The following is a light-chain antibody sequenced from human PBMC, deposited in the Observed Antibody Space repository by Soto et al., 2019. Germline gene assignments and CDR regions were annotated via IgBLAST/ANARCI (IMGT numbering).Light chain of an antibody. CDR1: SSNIGSDY. V-gene: IGLV1-47*01. CDR2: RNN. J-gene: IGLJ1*01. Sequence: QSALTQPPSASGTPGQRVTISCSGSSSNIGSDYVYWYQQFPGTAPKLLIYRNNQRPSGVPDRFSGPKSGTSASLAISGLRSEDEADYYCAAWDDSLSGYVFGTGTKVTVL. CDR3: AAWDDSLSGYV.